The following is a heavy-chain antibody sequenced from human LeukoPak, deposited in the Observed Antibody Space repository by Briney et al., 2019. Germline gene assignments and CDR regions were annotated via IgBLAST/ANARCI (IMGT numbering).Heavy chain of an antibody. V-gene: IGHV3-53*01. D-gene: IGHD4-17*01. CDR2: IYSDNT. CDR1: GFTVSSNS. J-gene: IGHJ4*02. CDR3: ARSQSDGDSDTLDY. Sequence: GGSLRLSCTVSGFTVSSNSMSWVRQAPGKGLEWVSFIYSDNTHYSDSVKGRFTISRDNSKNTLYLQMNSLRAEDTAVYYCARSQSDGDSDTLDYWGQGTLVTVSS.